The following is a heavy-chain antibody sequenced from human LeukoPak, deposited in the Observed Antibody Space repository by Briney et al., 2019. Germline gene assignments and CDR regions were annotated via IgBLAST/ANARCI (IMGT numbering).Heavy chain of an antibody. V-gene: IGHV3-15*01. CDR3: TTDLAYYYDSSGFADYFDY. CDR2: IKSKTDGGTT. CDR1: GFTFSNAW. D-gene: IGHD3-22*01. J-gene: IGHJ4*02. Sequence: GGSLRLSCAASGFTFSNAWMSWVRQAPGKGLEWVGRIKSKTDGGTTDYAAPVKGRFTISRDDSKNTLYLQMNSLKTEDTAVYYCTTDLAYYYDSSGFADYFDYWGQGTLVTVSS.